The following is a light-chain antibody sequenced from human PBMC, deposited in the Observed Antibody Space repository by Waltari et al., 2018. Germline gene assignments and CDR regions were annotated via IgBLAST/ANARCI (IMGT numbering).Light chain of an antibody. CDR2: GAS. CDR1: RSVSSSY. V-gene: IGKV3-20*01. J-gene: IGKJ1*01. Sequence: EIVLTQSPGTLSLSPGERATLSCRASRSVSSSYLAWYQQNPGQAPRLLIYGASSRATGIPDRFSGSGSGTDFTLTISRLEPEDFAVYYCQQYGSSWTFGQGTKVEIK. CDR3: QQYGSSWT.